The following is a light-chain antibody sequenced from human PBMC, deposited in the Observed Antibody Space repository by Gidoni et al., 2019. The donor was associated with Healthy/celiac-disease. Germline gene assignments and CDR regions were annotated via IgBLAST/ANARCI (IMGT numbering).Light chain of an antibody. CDR3: SSYTSSSTRV. Sequence: QSDLTQPASVSGSPGQSITISCTGTSSDVGGYNYVSWYQQHPGKAPKLMIYDVSNRPSGVSNRFSGSKSGNTASLTIPGLQAEDEADYYCSSYTSSSTRVFGTGTKVTVL. CDR1: SSDVGGYNY. J-gene: IGLJ1*01. CDR2: DVS. V-gene: IGLV2-14*03.